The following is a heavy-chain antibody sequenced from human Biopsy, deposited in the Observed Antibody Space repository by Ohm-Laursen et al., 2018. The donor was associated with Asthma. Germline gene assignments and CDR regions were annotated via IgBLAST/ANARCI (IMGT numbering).Heavy chain of an antibody. CDR1: GGSVSSGSYY. J-gene: IGHJ4*02. D-gene: IGHD3-3*01. CDR3: ARVTRITIFGVGGIQDY. CDR2: IYYSGST. V-gene: IGHV4-61*01. Sequence: SDTLSLTCTVSGGSVSSGSYYWSWIRQPPGKGLEWIGYIYYSGSTNYNPPLKSRVTISVDTSKNQFSLKLSSVTAADTAVYYCARVTRITIFGVGGIQDYWGQGTLVTVSS.